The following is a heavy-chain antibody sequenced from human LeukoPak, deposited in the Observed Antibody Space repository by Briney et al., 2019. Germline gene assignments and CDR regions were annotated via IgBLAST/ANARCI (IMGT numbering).Heavy chain of an antibody. CDR1: GGTFISYA. CDR2: IIPIFGTA. V-gene: IGHV1-69*05. CDR3: AQGYYDFWSGYSHHYYYMDV. D-gene: IGHD3-3*01. Sequence: SVKVSCKASGGTFISYAISWVRQAPGQGLEWMGRIIPIFGTANYAQKFQGRVTITTDESTSTAYMELSSLRSEDTAVYYCAQGYYDFWSGYSHHYYYMDVWGKGTTVTVSS. J-gene: IGHJ6*03.